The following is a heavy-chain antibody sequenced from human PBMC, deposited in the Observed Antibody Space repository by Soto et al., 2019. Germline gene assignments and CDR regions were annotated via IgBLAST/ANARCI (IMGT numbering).Heavy chain of an antibody. J-gene: IGHJ6*02. V-gene: IGHV1-18*01. CDR3: ARGGKYCTNGVCSVYGMDV. CDR2: ISAYNGNT. CDR1: GYTFTSYG. D-gene: IGHD2-8*01. Sequence: QVQLVQSGAEVKKPGASVKVSCKASGYTFTSYGISWVRQAPGQGLEWMGWISAYNGNTNYAQKLQGRVTMTTDTTTSTAYMKLTSMSYDDTAVYYCARGGKYCTNGVCSVYGMDVWGQGTTVTVSS.